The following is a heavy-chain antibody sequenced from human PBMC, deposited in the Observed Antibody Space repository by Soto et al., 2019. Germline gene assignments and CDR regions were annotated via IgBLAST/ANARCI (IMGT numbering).Heavy chain of an antibody. Sequence: SETLSLTCTVSDGSLSPNYWSWIRQPPGKGLEWIGYIYYAGTTTYNPSLQSRVTISVDTSKNQFSLKLSSVTAADTAVYYCARHNVAVLWFGELMPNWFDPWGQGTLVTVSS. CDR2: IYYAGTT. CDR3: ARHNVAVLWFGELMPNWFDP. V-gene: IGHV4-59*08. CDR1: DGSLSPNY. J-gene: IGHJ5*02. D-gene: IGHD3-10*01.